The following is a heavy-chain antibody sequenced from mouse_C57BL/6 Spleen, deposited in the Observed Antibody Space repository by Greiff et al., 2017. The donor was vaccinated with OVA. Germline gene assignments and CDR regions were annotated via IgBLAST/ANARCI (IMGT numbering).Heavy chain of an antibody. J-gene: IGHJ2*01. CDR1: GFTFSSYG. V-gene: IGHV5-6*02. D-gene: IGHD1-1*01. CDR2: ISSGGSYT. Sequence: EVKLVESGGDLVKPGGSLKLSCAASGFTFSSYGMSWVRQTPDKRLEWVATISSGGSYTYYPDSVKGRFTISRDNAKNTLYLQMSSLKSEDTAMYYCARVSTVYFDYWGQGTTLTVSS. CDR3: ARVSTVYFDY.